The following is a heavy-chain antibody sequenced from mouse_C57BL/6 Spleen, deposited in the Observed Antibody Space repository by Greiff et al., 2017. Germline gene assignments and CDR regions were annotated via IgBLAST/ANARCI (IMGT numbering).Heavy chain of an antibody. CDR2: ISDGGSYT. J-gene: IGHJ4*01. CDR3: ARVEYDAMDY. Sequence: EVKLMESGGGLVKPGGSLKLSCAASGFTFSSYAMSWVRQTPEKRLEWVATISDGGSYTYYPDNVKGRFTISRDNAKNNLYLQMSHLKSEDTAMYYCARVEYDAMDYWGQGTSVTVSS. CDR1: GFTFSSYA. V-gene: IGHV5-4*03. D-gene: IGHD5-2*01.